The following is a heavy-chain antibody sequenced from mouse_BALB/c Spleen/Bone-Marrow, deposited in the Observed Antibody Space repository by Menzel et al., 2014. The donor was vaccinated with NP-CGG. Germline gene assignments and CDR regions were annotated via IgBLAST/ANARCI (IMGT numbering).Heavy chain of an antibody. V-gene: IGHV5-6-2*01. CDR2: INSNGGSA. J-gene: IGHJ2*01. Sequence: SGGGLVKLGGSLKLSCAVSGFTFSSYYMSWVRQTPEKRLELVAAINSNGGSAYYPDTVKGRFTISRDNAKNTLFLQMSSLKSEDTALYYCARHGGFGNYFDYWGQGTTLTVSS. D-gene: IGHD1-1*02. CDR1: GFTFSSYY. CDR3: ARHGGFGNYFDY.